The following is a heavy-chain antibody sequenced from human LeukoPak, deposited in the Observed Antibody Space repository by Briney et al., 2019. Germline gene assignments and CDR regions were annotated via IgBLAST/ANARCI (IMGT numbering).Heavy chain of an antibody. J-gene: IGHJ4*02. CDR1: GGSFSGYY. V-gene: IGHV4-34*01. D-gene: IGHD5-12*01. Sequence: SETLSLTCAVYGGSFSGYYWSWIRQPPGKGLEWIGEINHSGSTNYNPSLKSRVTISVDTSKNQFSLKLSSVAAADTAVYYCASGLVATKYWGQGTLVTVSS. CDR2: INHSGST. CDR3: ASGLVATKY.